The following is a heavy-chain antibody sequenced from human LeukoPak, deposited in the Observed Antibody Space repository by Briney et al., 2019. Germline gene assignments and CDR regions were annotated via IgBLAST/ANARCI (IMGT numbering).Heavy chain of an antibody. CDR3: ARGLYPDDAFDI. D-gene: IGHD3-16*02. CDR2: ISYSGIT. Sequence: SETLSLTCTVSSGSMSSYYWSWIRQPPGKGLEWIGYISYSGITNYNPSLKSRVTISLDTSKNHFSLKMRSVTAADTAVYYCARGLYPDDAFDIWGQGTMVTVSS. V-gene: IGHV4-59*08. CDR1: SGSMSSYY. J-gene: IGHJ3*02.